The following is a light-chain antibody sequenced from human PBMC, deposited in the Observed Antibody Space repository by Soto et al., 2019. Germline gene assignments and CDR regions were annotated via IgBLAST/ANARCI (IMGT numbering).Light chain of an antibody. V-gene: IGKV3-11*01. CDR3: QQRSNWAT. CDR1: QSVTTR. J-gene: IGKJ3*01. Sequence: IVLTQSPGTLSLSPGERVTLSCRASQSVTTRLAWYQHKPGQAPRLLMSGASSRATGIPARFSGSGSVTDFTLTISSLEPEDFAVYYCQQRSNWATFGPGTKVDIK. CDR2: GAS.